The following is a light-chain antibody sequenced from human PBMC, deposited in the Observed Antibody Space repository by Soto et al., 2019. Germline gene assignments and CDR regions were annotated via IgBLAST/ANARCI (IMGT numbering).Light chain of an antibody. Sequence: EIVLTQSPGTLSLSPGERATLSCRASQSVSSSYLAWYQQKPGQAPRLLIYGASSRATGIPDRLSGSGSGTDFTLTISRLEPEDFEVYYCQEYGSSPPWTFSQGTKVEIK. CDR2: GAS. CDR1: QSVSSSY. J-gene: IGKJ1*01. V-gene: IGKV3-20*01. CDR3: QEYGSSPPWT.